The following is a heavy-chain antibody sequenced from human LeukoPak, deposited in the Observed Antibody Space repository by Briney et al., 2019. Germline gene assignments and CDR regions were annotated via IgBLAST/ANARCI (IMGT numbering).Heavy chain of an antibody. J-gene: IGHJ6*02. CDR3: ARATSSMIVVVHYYYYGMDV. D-gene: IGHD3-22*01. CDR2: INSYNCGS. Sequence: ASVKVSCKSSGYTYTGYHMHWVRQAPGQGLDWMGWINSYNCGSNYPQKFHGRATITRDTSISTAYMDLRRLRSDDTAVYYCARATSSMIVVVHYYYYGMDVWGQGTTVTVSS. V-gene: IGHV1-2*02. CDR1: GYTYTGYH.